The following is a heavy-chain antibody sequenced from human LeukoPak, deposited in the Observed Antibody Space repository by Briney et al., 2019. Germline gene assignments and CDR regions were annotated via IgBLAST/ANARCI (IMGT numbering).Heavy chain of an antibody. CDR1: GYSFTNYW. J-gene: IGHJ3*02. CDR3: ARIMLGDYGPNAFDI. Sequence: GESLKISCKGSGYSFTNYWIGWVRQMPGKGLEWMGIIYPGDSDTRYSPSFQGQVTISADKSISTAYLQWSSLKASDTAMYYCARIMLGDYGPNAFDIWGQGTMVTVSS. CDR2: IYPGDSDT. D-gene: IGHD4-17*01. V-gene: IGHV5-51*01.